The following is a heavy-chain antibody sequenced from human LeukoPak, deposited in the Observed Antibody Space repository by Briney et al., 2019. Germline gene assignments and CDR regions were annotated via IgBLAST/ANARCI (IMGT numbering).Heavy chain of an antibody. J-gene: IGHJ6*02. CDR3: ARDLSPPTYGMDV. CDR1: GYTFTGYY. D-gene: IGHD2/OR15-2a*01. Sequence: ASVKVSCKASGYTFTGYYMHWVRQAPGQGLEWMGRINPNSGGTNYAQKFQGRVTMTRDTSISTAYMELSRLRSDDTAVYYCARDLSPPTYGMDVWGQGTTVTVSS. CDR2: INPNSGGT. V-gene: IGHV1-2*06.